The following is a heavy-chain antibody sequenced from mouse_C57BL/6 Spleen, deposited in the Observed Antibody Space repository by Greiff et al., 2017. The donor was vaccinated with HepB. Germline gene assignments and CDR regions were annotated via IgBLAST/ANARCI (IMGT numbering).Heavy chain of an antibody. CDR3: ARQDYDEGAWFAY. CDR1: GLTFSSYT. D-gene: IGHD2-4*01. CDR2: ISGGGGNT. Sequence: EVQLVESGGGLVKPGGSLKLSCAASGLTFSSYTMSWVRQTPEKRLEWVATISGGGGNTYYPDSVKGRFTISRDNAKNTLYLQMSSLRSEDTALYYCARQDYDEGAWFAYWGQGTLVTVSA. V-gene: IGHV5-9*01. J-gene: IGHJ3*01.